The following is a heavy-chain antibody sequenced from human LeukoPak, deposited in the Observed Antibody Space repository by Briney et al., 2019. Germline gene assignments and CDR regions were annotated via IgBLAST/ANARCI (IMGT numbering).Heavy chain of an antibody. D-gene: IGHD1-1*01. J-gene: IGHJ4*02. CDR2: ISGAGGST. V-gene: IGHV3-23*01. CDR3: VKLRTGTATNFDY. CDR1: GFTFSSYA. Sequence: GGSLRLSCAASGFTFSSYAMSWVRQAPGKGLGWVSGISGAGGSTYYADSVKGRFTISRDNSKDTLYLQMNSLRAEDTAIYYCVKLRTGTATNFDYWGQGTLVTVSS.